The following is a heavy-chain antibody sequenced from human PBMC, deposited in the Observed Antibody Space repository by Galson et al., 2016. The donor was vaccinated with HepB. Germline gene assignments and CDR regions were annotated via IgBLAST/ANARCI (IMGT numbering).Heavy chain of an antibody. CDR1: GASISSGTYY. V-gene: IGHV4-61*02. CDR2: IYTSGST. J-gene: IGHJ4*02. CDR3: ARGGLRFDY. Sequence: TLSLTCTVSGASISSGTYYWGWIRQPAGKGLEWIGRIYTSGSTNYNPSLKSRVTISVDTSKNQFSLKLSSMTAADTAVYYCARGGLRFDYWGQGTLVTVSS.